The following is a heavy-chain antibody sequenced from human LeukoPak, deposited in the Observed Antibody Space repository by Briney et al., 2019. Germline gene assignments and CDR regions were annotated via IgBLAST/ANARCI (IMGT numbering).Heavy chain of an antibody. Sequence: ASVKVSCKASGYTFTSYDINWVRQATGQGLEWMGWMNPNSGDTGYAQKFQGRVTMTRDTSISTAYMELSRLRSDDTAVYYCARAQYYYDSSGYYSSGGDFDYWGQGTLVTVSS. J-gene: IGHJ4*02. D-gene: IGHD3-22*01. CDR2: MNPNSGDT. CDR1: GYTFTSYD. V-gene: IGHV1-8*02. CDR3: ARAQYYYDSSGYYSSGGDFDY.